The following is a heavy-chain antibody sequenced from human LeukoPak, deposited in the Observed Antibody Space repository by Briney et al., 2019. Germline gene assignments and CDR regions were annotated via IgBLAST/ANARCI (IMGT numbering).Heavy chain of an antibody. D-gene: IGHD2-15*01. J-gene: IGHJ5*02. Sequence: SETLSLTCAVYGGSFSGYYWSWIRQPPGKGLEWIGEINHSGSTNYNPSLKSRVTISVDTSKNQFSLKLSSVTAADTAVYYCARLVNRGISGDWFDPWGQGTLVTVSS. CDR1: GGSFSGYY. V-gene: IGHV4-34*01. CDR3: ARLVNRGISGDWFDP. CDR2: INHSGST.